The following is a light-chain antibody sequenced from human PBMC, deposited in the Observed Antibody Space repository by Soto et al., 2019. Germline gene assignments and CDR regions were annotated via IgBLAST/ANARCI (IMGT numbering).Light chain of an antibody. CDR3: QQYNSYSWT. Sequence: DIQMTQSPSTLSASVGGRVTITCRASQSISSWLAWYQQKPGKAPKLLIYKASTLKSGVPSRFSGSGSGTEFTLIITSLQPDDSATYYCQQYNSYSWTFGQGTKVDIK. CDR1: QSISSW. J-gene: IGKJ1*01. CDR2: KAS. V-gene: IGKV1-5*03.